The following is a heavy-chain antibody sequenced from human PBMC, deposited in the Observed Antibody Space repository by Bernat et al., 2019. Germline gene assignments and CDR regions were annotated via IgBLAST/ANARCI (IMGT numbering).Heavy chain of an antibody. CDR2: VLGNGAKP. Sequence: VQLVESGGGVVQPGRSLRLSCAASGFNFNIYAMHWVRQAPGKGLEFLSSVLGNGAKPQYASSVKGRFTISRDNSKNTLYLQMGSLRPDDTALYYCARDKDGGYAFDYWSQGTLVTVSS. V-gene: IGHV3-64*01. D-gene: IGHD5-12*01. CDR3: ARDKDGGYAFDY. CDR1: GFNFNIYA. J-gene: IGHJ4*02.